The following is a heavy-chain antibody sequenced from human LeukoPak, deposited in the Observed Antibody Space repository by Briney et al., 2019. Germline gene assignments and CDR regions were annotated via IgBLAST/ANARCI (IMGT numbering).Heavy chain of an antibody. V-gene: IGHV3-64D*09. CDR2: ISSNGGST. CDR3: VVLGGDYDLDY. CDR1: GFTFSSYA. Sequence: GGSLRLSCSASGFTFSSYAMHWVRQAPRKGLEYGSAISSNGGSTYYADSVKGRFTISRDNSKNTLYLQMSSLRAEDTAVYYCVVLGGDYDLDYWGQGTLVTVSS. D-gene: IGHD3-16*01. J-gene: IGHJ4*02.